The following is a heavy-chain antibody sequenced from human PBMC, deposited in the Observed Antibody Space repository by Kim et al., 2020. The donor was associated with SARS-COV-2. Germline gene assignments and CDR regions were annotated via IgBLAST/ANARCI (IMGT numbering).Heavy chain of an antibody. V-gene: IGHV1-8*01. CDR2: MNPNSGNT. Sequence: ASVKVSCKAFGYTFTSYDINWVRQATGQGLEWMGWMNPNSGNTGYAQKFQGRVTMTRDTSISTAYMELSSLISEDTALYFCARNLYCSGGSCYSRPTPYDFWGQGTLVTVSS. J-gene: IGHJ4*02. D-gene: IGHD2-15*01. CDR3: ARNLYCSGGSCYSRPTPYDF. CDR1: GYTFTSYD.